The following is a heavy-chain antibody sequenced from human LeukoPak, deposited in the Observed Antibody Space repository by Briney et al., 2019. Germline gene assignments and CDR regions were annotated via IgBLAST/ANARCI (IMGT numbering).Heavy chain of an antibody. Sequence: TSETLSLTCAVSGGSISSSNWWSWVRQPPGKGLEWIGEIYHSGSTNYNPSLKSRVTISVDKSKNQFSLKLSSVTAADTAVYYCARDGSGSYYNTANWFDPWGQGTLVTVSS. CDR3: ARDGSGSYYNTANWFDP. J-gene: IGHJ5*02. CDR1: GGSISSSNW. D-gene: IGHD3-10*01. V-gene: IGHV4-4*02. CDR2: IYHSGST.